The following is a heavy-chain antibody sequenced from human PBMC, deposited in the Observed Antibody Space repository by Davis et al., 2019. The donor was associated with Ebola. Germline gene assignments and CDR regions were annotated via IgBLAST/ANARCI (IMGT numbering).Heavy chain of an antibody. Sequence: GESLKISCAASGFTFSGSAMHWVRQASGKGLEWVSYISSSGSTIYYADSVKGRFTISRDNAKNSLYLQMNSLRAEDTAVYYCARAPHLVGAKGYFDYWGQGTLVTVSS. V-gene: IGHV3-48*04. CDR1: GFTFSGSA. CDR2: ISSSGSTI. J-gene: IGHJ4*02. CDR3: ARAPHLVGAKGYFDY. D-gene: IGHD1-26*01.